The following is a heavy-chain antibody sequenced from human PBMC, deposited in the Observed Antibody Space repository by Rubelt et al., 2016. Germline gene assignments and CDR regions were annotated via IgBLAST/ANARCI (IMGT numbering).Heavy chain of an antibody. D-gene: IGHD6-19*01. V-gene: IGHV4-39*07. CDR1: GGSISSSSYY. Sequence: QLQLQESGPGPVKPSETLSLTCTVSGGSISSSSYYWGWIRQPPGKGLAWIGSIYHSGSTYYNPSLTSRVTISVDTSKNQFSLKLSSVTAADTAVYYCARDHSSGWYLEGFFDYWGQGTLVTVSS. J-gene: IGHJ4*02. CDR3: ARDHSSGWYLEGFFDY. CDR2: IYHSGST.